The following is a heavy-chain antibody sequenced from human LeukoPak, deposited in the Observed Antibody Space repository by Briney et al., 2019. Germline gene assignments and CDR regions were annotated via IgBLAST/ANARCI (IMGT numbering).Heavy chain of an antibody. Sequence: GGSLRLSCAASGFIFSNYALAWVRQAPGKGLDWVSGISRIGGSTHYADSVKGRFTISRDNSKNILYLQMNSLRAEDTALYYCAKDFVGTGNFRGGDYWGQGTLVTVSS. CDR2: ISRIGGST. CDR1: GFIFSNYA. V-gene: IGHV3-23*01. CDR3: AKDFVGTGNFRGGDY. D-gene: IGHD1-1*01. J-gene: IGHJ4*02.